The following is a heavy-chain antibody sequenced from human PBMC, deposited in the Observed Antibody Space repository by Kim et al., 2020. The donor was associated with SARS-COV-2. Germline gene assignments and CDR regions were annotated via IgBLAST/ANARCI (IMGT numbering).Heavy chain of an antibody. Sequence: SVKVSCKASGGTFSSYAISWVRQAPGQGLEWMGGIIPIFGTANYAQKFQGRVTITADESTSTAYMELSSLRSEDTAVYYCALPLAYCGGDCYSRGYYYYGMDVWGQGTTVTVSS. CDR3: ALPLAYCGGDCYSRGYYYYGMDV. CDR2: IIPIFGTA. J-gene: IGHJ6*02. CDR1: GGTFSSYA. D-gene: IGHD2-21*02. V-gene: IGHV1-69*13.